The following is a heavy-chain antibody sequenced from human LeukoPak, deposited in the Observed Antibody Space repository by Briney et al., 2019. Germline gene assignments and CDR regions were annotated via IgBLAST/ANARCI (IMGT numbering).Heavy chain of an antibody. J-gene: IGHJ4*02. CDR3: AKDRDLGVVVTAKPSS. CDR1: GFTFSSYA. V-gene: IGHV3-23*01. D-gene: IGHD2-21*02. Sequence: RSGGSLRLSCAASGFTFSSYAMSWVRQAPGKGLEWVSAISGSGGSTYYADSVKGRFTISRDNSKNTLYLQMNSLRAEDTAVYYCAKDRDLGVVVTAKPSSWGQGTLVAVSS. CDR2: ISGSGGST.